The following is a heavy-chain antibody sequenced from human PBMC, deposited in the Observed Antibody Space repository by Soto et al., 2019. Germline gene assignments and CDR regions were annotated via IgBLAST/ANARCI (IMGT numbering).Heavy chain of an antibody. D-gene: IGHD3-10*01. CDR1: GGSIGSYY. J-gene: IGHJ4*02. Sequence: SETPSLTCTVSGGSIGSYYWSWVGQPPGKGLEWIGYIYYSGSTNYNPSLKSRVTISVDTSKNQFSLKLNSMTAADTAVYYCARHNYGSGSTYFDYWGQGTLVTVS. CDR3: ARHNYGSGSTYFDY. V-gene: IGHV4-59*08. CDR2: IYYSGST.